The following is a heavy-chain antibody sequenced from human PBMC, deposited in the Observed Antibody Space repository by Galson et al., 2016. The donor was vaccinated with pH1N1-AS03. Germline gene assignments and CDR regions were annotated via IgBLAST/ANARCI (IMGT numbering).Heavy chain of an antibody. J-gene: IGHJ2*01. CDR3: ARVVCGGDCYPLRGYFDL. V-gene: IGHV3-48*03. D-gene: IGHD2-21*01. CDR1: GFTFNNYG. CDR2: ISGSENTI. Sequence: SLRLSCAASGFTFNNYGVNWVRQAPGKGLEWLAYISGSENTIFYADSVEGRFTISRDNAKDSVFLHMSTLKAEDTAVYYCARVVCGGDCYPLRGYFDLWGRGTVATVSS.